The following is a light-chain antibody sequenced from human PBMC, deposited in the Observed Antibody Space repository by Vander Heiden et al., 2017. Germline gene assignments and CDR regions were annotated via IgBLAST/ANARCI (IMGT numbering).Light chain of an antibody. V-gene: IGLV3-21*02. CDR2: DDS. CDR3: QVWDSSSDHQV. J-gene: IGLJ3*02. Sequence: SYVLTQPPPVSVAPGQTARITWGANNIGSKTDTWSQPKPGQAPVLVVYDDSDRPSGIPERFSGSNSGNTATLTISRVEAGDEADYYCQVWDSSSDHQVFGGGTKLTVL. CDR1: NIGSKT.